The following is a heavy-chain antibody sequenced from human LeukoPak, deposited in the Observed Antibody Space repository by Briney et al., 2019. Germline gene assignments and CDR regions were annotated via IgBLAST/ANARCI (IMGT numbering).Heavy chain of an antibody. D-gene: IGHD2-2*02. V-gene: IGHV1-8*02. CDR3: ARGNLPIDY. CDR2: MNPNSGNT. Sequence: ASVKVSCKASGYTFTGYYMHWVRQATGQGLEWMGWMNPNSGNTGYAQKFQGRVTMTRNTSISTAYMELSSLRSEDTAVYYCARGNLPIDYWGQGTLVTVSS. J-gene: IGHJ4*02. CDR1: GYTFTGYY.